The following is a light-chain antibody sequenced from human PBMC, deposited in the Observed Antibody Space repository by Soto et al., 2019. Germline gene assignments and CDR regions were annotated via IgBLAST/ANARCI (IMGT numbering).Light chain of an antibody. J-gene: IGKJ1*01. CDR2: DAS. V-gene: IGKV3-11*01. CDR1: QSVSSY. Sequence: EIVLTQSPATLSLSPGERATLSCRASQSVSSYLAWYQQKPGQAPRLLIYDASNRATGIPARFSGSGSGTDFTLTITSLQPDDFATYYCQQYNSYSPETFGQGTKVEIK. CDR3: QQYNSYSPET.